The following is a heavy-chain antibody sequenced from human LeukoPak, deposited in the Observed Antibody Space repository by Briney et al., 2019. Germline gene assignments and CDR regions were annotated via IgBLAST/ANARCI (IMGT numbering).Heavy chain of an antibody. CDR1: GFTFSSYS. CDR2: ISSSSSTI. J-gene: IGHJ4*02. D-gene: IGHD3-10*01. CDR3: ARDGWFGELSFDY. Sequence: GSLRLSCAASGFTFSSYSMNWVRQAPGKGLEWVSYISSSSSTIYYADSVKGRFTISRDNAKNSLYLQMNSLRAEDTAVYYCARDGWFGELSFDYWGQGTLVTVSS. V-gene: IGHV3-48*01.